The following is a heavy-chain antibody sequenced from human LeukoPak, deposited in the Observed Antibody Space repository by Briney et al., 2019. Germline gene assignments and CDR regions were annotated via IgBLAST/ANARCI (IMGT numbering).Heavy chain of an antibody. Sequence: PGGSLRLSCAASGFTFSSYAMHWVRQAPGKGLEYVSAISSNGGSTYYANSVKGRFTISRDNSKNTLYLQMGSLRAEDTAVYYCARVRHSGYVGDAFDIWGQGTMVTVSS. D-gene: IGHD5-12*01. V-gene: IGHV3-64*01. CDR2: ISSNGGST. CDR3: ARVRHSGYVGDAFDI. CDR1: GFTFSSYA. J-gene: IGHJ3*02.